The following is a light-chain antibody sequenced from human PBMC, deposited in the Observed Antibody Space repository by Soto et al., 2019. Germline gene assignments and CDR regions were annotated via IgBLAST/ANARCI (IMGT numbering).Light chain of an antibody. Sequence: EIVLTQSPGTLSLSPGERATLSCRASQSVSSSYLAWYQQKPGQAPRLLIYGASSRATGIPARFSGSGSGTDFTITISRLEPEDFAVHYCQQYGSSPTFGQGTKVEIK. V-gene: IGKV3-20*01. CDR3: QQYGSSPT. CDR2: GAS. CDR1: QSVSSSY. J-gene: IGKJ1*01.